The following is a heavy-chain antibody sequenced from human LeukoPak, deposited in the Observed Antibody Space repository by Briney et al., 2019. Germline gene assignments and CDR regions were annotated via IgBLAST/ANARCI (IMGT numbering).Heavy chain of an antibody. CDR1: GGSIDYYF. CDR2: VYYSGTT. CDR3: ARRPTLAAGHYYYMDV. Sequence: SETLSLTCSVSGGSIDYYFWDWIRQPPGKGLEWIGYVYYSGTTVYNPSLMSRVSISVDTSKNQFSLRLSSVTAADTAVYYCARRPTLAAGHYYYMDVWGKGTTVIVSS. V-gene: IGHV4-59*08. J-gene: IGHJ6*03.